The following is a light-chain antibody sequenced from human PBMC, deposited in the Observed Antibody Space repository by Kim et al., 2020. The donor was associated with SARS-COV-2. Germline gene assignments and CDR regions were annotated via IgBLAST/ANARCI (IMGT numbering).Light chain of an antibody. J-gene: IGKJ1*01. V-gene: IGKV3-20*01. CDR2: GAS. Sequence: SPGDSATLSCRASQSVSSSYLAWYQQKPGQAPRLLIYGASSRATGIPDRFSGSASGTDFTLTISRLEPEDFAVYYCQQYGSSSWTFGQGTKVDIK. CDR3: QQYGSSSWT. CDR1: QSVSSSY.